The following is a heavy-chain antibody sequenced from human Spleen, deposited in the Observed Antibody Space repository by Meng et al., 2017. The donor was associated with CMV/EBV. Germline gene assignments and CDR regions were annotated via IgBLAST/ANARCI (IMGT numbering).Heavy chain of an antibody. Sequence: ASVKVSCKASGYNFTGYYMHWVRQAPGQGLEWMGWINPNSGGTNYAQKFQGRVTMTGDTSITTAYMELSRLRSDDMAVYYCARDHDSSGWYTPWGQGTLVTVSS. D-gene: IGHD6-19*01. V-gene: IGHV1-2*02. CDR2: INPNSGGT. J-gene: IGHJ5*02. CDR3: ARDHDSSGWYTP. CDR1: GYNFTGYY.